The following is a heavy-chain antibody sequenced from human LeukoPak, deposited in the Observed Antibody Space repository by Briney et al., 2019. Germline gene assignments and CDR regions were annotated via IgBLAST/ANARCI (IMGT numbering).Heavy chain of an antibody. V-gene: IGHV3-7*01. Sequence: GGSLRLSCAASGFNFSIHWMTWVRQAPGKGLEWVANIPDDGSETNYVDSVKGRFIISRDNAKNSLSLQMSSLREEDTALYYCARGWAAIPDWGQGTLVTVSS. D-gene: IGHD2-15*01. CDR2: IPDDGSET. J-gene: IGHJ1*01. CDR3: ARGWAAIPD. CDR1: GFNFSIHW.